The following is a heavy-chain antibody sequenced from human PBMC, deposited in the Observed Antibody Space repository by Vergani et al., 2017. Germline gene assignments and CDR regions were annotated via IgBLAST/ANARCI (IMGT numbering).Heavy chain of an antibody. CDR3: ARGRGDGYNYDYFDY. J-gene: IGHJ4*02. CDR1: GFTVSSNY. Sequence: EVQLVESGGGLVQPGGFLRLSCAASGFTVSSNYMSWVRQAPGKGLEWVSVIYSGGSTYYADSVKGRFTISRDNSKNTLYLQMNSLRAEDTAVYYCARGRGDGYNYDYFDYWGQGTLVTVSS. V-gene: IGHV3-66*02. CDR2: IYSGGST. D-gene: IGHD5-24*01.